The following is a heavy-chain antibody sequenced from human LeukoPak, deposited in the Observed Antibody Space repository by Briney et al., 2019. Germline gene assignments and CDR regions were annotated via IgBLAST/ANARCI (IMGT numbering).Heavy chain of an antibody. Sequence: ASVXVSCKASGYTFTSYDINWVRQAPGQGLEWMGIINPSGGSTSYAQKFQSRVTMTRDTPTSTVYMELSSLRSEDTAVYYCARGGSSWTGDYWGQGTLVTVSS. D-gene: IGHD6-13*01. V-gene: IGHV1-46*01. CDR2: INPSGGST. CDR1: GYTFTSYD. CDR3: ARGGSSWTGDY. J-gene: IGHJ4*02.